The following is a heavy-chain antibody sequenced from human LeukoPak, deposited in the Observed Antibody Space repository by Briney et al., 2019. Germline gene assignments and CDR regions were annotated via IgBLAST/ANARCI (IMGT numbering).Heavy chain of an antibody. D-gene: IGHD2-15*01. CDR1: GFIFSSHW. Sequence: GGSLRLSCAASGFIFSSHWMSWVRQAPGKGLEWVANIKQDGGEKYYVDSVKGRFTISRDNAKNSLYLQMNSLRAEDTAVYYCARPLGYCSGTTCYPQDVWGQGTTVTVSS. V-gene: IGHV3-7*02. CDR2: IKQDGGEK. CDR3: ARPLGYCSGTTCYPQDV. J-gene: IGHJ6*02.